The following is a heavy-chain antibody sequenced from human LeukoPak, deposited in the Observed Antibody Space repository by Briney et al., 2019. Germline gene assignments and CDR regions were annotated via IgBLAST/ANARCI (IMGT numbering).Heavy chain of an antibody. CDR2: INSDGSST. Sequence: GGSLRLSCAASGFTFSSYWMHWVRQAPGKGLVWVSRINSDGSSTSYADSMKGRFTISRDNAKNTLYLQMNSLRAEDTAVYYCARDMGIQLWLFDYWGQGTLVTVSS. J-gene: IGHJ4*02. CDR3: ARDMGIQLWLFDY. D-gene: IGHD5-18*01. V-gene: IGHV3-74*01. CDR1: GFTFSSYW.